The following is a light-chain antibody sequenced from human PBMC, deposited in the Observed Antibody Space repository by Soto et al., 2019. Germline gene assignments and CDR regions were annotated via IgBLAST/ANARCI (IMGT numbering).Light chain of an antibody. J-gene: IGKJ4*01. CDR2: DAS. CDR3: QQRYNWTLT. V-gene: IGKV3-11*01. CDR1: QSIDTY. Sequence: EIVLTQSTATLSSSPGERATLSCRASQSIDTYLAWYQQKPGQAPRLLIYDASDRATGIPARFSGSGSGTAFTLTISGLEPEDFALYYCQQRYNWTLTFGGGTKVDIE.